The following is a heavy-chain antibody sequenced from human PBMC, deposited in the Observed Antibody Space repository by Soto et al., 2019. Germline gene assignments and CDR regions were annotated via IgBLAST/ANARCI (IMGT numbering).Heavy chain of an antibody. V-gene: IGHV4-59*01. D-gene: IGHD4-17*01. Sequence: SETLSLTCTVSGGSITSYYLSWIRQPPGKGLEWIGYIYYSGSTNYNPSLKSRVTISVDTSKNQFSLKLSSVTAADTAVYYCARGDYPAFRAFDIWGQGTVVTVSS. J-gene: IGHJ3*02. CDR1: GGSITSYY. CDR3: ARGDYPAFRAFDI. CDR2: IYYSGST.